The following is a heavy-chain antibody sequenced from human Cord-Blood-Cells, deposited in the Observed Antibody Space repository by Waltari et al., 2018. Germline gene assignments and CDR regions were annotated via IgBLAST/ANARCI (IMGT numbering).Heavy chain of an antibody. D-gene: IGHD2-15*01. Sequence: EVQLVESGGGLVQPGGSLRLSCAASGFTFGGYSMNRVRRAPGRGLEWVSYISSSSSTIYYADSVKGRFTISRDNAKNSLYLQMNSLRDEDTAVYYCARDSGYCSGGSCYYDAFDIWGQGTMVTVSS. CDR2: ISSSSSTI. V-gene: IGHV3-48*02. J-gene: IGHJ3*02. CDR1: GFTFGGYS. CDR3: ARDSGYCSGGSCYYDAFDI.